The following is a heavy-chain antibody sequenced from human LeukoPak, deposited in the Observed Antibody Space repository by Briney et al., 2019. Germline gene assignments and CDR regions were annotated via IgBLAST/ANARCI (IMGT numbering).Heavy chain of an antibody. V-gene: IGHV1-2*02. Sequence: GSSVKVSCKASGYTFTGYYMHWVRQAPGQGLEWMGWINPNSGGTNYAQKFQGRVTMTRDTSISTAYMELSRLRSDDTAVYYCARELRAVFGSYYYYYMDVWGKGTTVTVSS. CDR1: GYTFTGYY. CDR2: INPNSGGT. D-gene: IGHD3-10*02. J-gene: IGHJ6*03. CDR3: ARELRAVFGSYYYYYMDV.